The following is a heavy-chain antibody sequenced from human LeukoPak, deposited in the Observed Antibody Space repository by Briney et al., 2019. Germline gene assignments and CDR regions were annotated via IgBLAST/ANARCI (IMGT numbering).Heavy chain of an antibody. D-gene: IGHD3-16*01. V-gene: IGHV3-66*04. Sequence: PGGSLRLSCAASGFTFSSYSMNWVRQTPGKGLEWVSILYSGGSTKYADSVRGRFTISRDNSKNTLYLQMNSLRAEDTAVYYCARRAGAYTHPYDYWGQGTLVTVSS. CDR1: GFTFSSYS. CDR2: LYSGGST. J-gene: IGHJ4*02. CDR3: ARRAGAYTHPYDY.